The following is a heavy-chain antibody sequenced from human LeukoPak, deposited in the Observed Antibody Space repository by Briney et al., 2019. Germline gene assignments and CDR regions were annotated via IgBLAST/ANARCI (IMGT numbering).Heavy chain of an antibody. D-gene: IGHD3-10*01. J-gene: IGHJ4*02. Sequence: PSETLSLTCTVSGYSISSGYYWSWIRQPPGKGLEWIGYIYYSGSTNYNPSLKSRVTISVDTSKNQFSLKLSSVTAADTAVYYCARLAYYYGSGSYPLLDYWGQGTLVTVSS. CDR3: ARLAYYYGSGSYPLLDY. CDR2: IYYSGST. CDR1: GYSISSGYY. V-gene: IGHV4-61*01.